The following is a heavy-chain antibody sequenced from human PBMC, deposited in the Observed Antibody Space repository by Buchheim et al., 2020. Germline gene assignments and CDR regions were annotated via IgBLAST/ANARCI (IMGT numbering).Heavy chain of an antibody. V-gene: IGHV4-30-4*01. CDR3: AREGPYYYGFDV. J-gene: IGHJ6*02. D-gene: IGHD1-26*01. CDR2: IDYSGFA. CDR1: GDSITNTDFY. Sequence: QVQFRESGPSLMKPSQTLSLSCAVSGDSITNTDFYRNWIRLSPGRGLEWIWSIDYSGFAYYNPSLQSRLGLTIDPSKNQAYLRVRSVTAGDTAFYYCAREGPYYYGFDVWGQGT.